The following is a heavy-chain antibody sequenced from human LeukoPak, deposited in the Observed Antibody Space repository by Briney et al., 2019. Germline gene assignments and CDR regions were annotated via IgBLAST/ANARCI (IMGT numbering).Heavy chain of an antibody. Sequence: SETLSLTRTVSGGSISNYYWSWIRQPPGKGLEWIGYIYNSGSTDYNPSLKSRVTISVDTSKNQFSLKLSSVTAADTAVYYCARRPYSGSYYDWFDPWGQGTLVTVSS. CDR1: GGSISNYY. CDR2: IYNSGST. V-gene: IGHV4-59*08. CDR3: ARRPYSGSYYDWFDP. J-gene: IGHJ5*02. D-gene: IGHD1-26*01.